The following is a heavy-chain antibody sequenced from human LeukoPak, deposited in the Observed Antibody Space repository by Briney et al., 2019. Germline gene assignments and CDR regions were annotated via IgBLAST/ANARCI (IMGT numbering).Heavy chain of an antibody. CDR3: ARGGITMVQGVPTFDP. J-gene: IGHJ5*02. V-gene: IGHV1-46*01. D-gene: IGHD3-10*01. Sequence: ASVKVSCKASGYTFTSYYMHWVRQAPGQGLEWMGIINPSGGSTSYAQKFQGRVTMTRDTSTSTVYMELSSLRSEDTAVYYCARGGITMVQGVPTFDPWGQGTLVTVSP. CDR1: GYTFTSYY. CDR2: INPSGGST.